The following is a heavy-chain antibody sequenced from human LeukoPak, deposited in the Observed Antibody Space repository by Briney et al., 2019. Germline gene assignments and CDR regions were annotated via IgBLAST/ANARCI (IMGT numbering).Heavy chain of an antibody. D-gene: IGHD6-19*01. Sequence: GRSLRLSCAASGFTFDDYAMHWVRQAPGKGLEWVSGINWNSNNIDYADSVKGRFTISRDNGKNSLYLQMNSLRAEDTAVYHCAKGGYKFDSSGHNYFDYWGQGTLVTVSS. V-gene: IGHV3-9*01. CDR3: AKGGYKFDSSGHNYFDY. J-gene: IGHJ4*02. CDR2: INWNSNNI. CDR1: GFTFDDYA.